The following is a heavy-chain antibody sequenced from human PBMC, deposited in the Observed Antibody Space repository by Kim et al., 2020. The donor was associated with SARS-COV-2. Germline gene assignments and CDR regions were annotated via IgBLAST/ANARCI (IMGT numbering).Heavy chain of an antibody. CDR2: VFDRGST. D-gene: IGHD3-22*01. CDR1: GGSISYYY. Sequence: SETLSLTCTVSGGSISYYYWSWIRQPPGKGLEWIGYVFDRGSTKYNPSLKSRVTILLDTSKKQFSLQLTSVTAADTAVYYCARGKYYYDVSGNPRFWYFVLWGRGTLVTVSS. J-gene: IGHJ2*01. CDR3: ARGKYYYDVSGNPRFWYFVL. V-gene: IGHV4-59*01.